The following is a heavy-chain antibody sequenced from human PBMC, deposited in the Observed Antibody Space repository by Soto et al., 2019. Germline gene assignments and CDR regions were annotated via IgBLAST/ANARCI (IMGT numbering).Heavy chain of an antibody. CDR2: ITMSSSAI. CDR3: AAIIFGSKD. CDR1: GFSFSSYS. V-gene: IGHV3-48*02. D-gene: IGHD3-3*02. J-gene: IGHJ4*02. Sequence: EVQMVESGGGLVHPGGSLRLSCAASGFSFSSYSMNWVSQAPGKGLEWIAYITMSSSAIHYAVSVRRGFTVSRDNAKNSLYLQMNSLRDEDTAVYYCAAIIFGSKDWGQGTLVTVSS.